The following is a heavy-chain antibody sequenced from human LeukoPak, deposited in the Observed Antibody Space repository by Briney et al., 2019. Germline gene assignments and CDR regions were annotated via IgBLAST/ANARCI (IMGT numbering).Heavy chain of an antibody. J-gene: IGHJ4*02. D-gene: IGHD6-19*01. CDR3: ARQVGGSSGWYAARDFDY. CDR2: IYYSGST. CDR1: GGSISSYY. V-gene: IGHV4-59*08. Sequence: SETLSLTCTVSGGSISSYYWSWIRQPPGKGLEWIGYIYYSGSTYYNPSLKSRVTISVDTSKNQFSLKLSSVTAADTATYYCARQVGGSSGWYAARDFDYWGQGTLVTVSS.